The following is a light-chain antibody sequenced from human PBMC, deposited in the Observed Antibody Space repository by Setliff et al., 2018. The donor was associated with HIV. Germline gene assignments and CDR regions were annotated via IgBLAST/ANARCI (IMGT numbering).Light chain of an antibody. CDR1: SSDVGGYNL. CDR2: EVR. V-gene: IGLV2-23*02. CDR3: SSYAGRSGLFSV. Sequence: QSALTQPASVSGSPGQSITISCTGTSSDVGGYNLVSWYQQHPGRVPKLLISEVRQRPSGVSNRFSASKSGNTASLTISGLQPEDEADYFCSSYAGRSGLFSVFGTGTKV. J-gene: IGLJ1*01.